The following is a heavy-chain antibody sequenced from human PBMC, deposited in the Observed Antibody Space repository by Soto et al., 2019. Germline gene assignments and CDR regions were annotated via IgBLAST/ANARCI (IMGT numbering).Heavy chain of an antibody. CDR1: GFTFSSYE. CDR2: ISSSGSTI. CDR3: ARDHSVVVPAAMEPYYYGMDV. V-gene: IGHV3-48*03. D-gene: IGHD2-2*01. Sequence: GGSLRLSCAASGFTFSSYEMNWVRQAPGKGLEWVSYISSSGSTIYYADSVKGRFTISRDNAKNSLYLQMNSLRAEDTAVYYCARDHSVVVPAAMEPYYYGMDVWGQGTTVTVSS. J-gene: IGHJ6*02.